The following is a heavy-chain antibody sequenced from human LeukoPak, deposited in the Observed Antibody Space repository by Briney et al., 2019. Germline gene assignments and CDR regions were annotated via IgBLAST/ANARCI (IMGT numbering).Heavy chain of an antibody. CDR1: GGSINSYY. CDR3: AASSGWYSYYFDY. V-gene: IGHV4-59*01. CDR2: IYYSGST. Sequence: SETLSLTCTVSGGSINSYYWSWIRQPPGKGLEWIGYIYYSGSTNYNPSLKSRVTISVDTSKNQFSLKLSSVTAADTAVYYCAASSGWYSYYFDYWGQGTLVTVSS. D-gene: IGHD6-19*01. J-gene: IGHJ4*02.